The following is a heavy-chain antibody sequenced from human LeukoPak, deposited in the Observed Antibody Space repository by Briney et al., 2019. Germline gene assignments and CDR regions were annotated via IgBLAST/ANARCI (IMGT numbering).Heavy chain of an antibody. CDR2: ISYDGSNK. Sequence: GGSLRLSCAASGFTFSSYAMHWVRQAPGKGLEWVAVISYDGSNKYYADSVKDRFTISRDNSKNTLYLQMNSLRAEDTAVYYCARDQQQTFDYWGQGTLVTVSS. J-gene: IGHJ4*02. CDR3: ARDQQQTFDY. V-gene: IGHV3-30-3*01. D-gene: IGHD6-13*01. CDR1: GFTFSSYA.